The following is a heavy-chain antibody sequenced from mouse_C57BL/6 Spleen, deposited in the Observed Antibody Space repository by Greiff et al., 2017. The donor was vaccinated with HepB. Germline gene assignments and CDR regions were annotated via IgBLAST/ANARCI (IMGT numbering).Heavy chain of an antibody. Sequence: QVQLQQPGAELVKPGASVKLSCKASGYTFTSYWMQWVKQRPGQGLEWIGEIDPSDSYTNYNQKFKGKATLTVDTSSSTAYMQLSSLTSEDSAVYYCALYGNYDWYFDVWGTGTTVTVSS. CDR1: GYTFTSYW. D-gene: IGHD2-1*01. CDR2: IDPSDSYT. V-gene: IGHV1-50*01. CDR3: ALYGNYDWYFDV. J-gene: IGHJ1*03.